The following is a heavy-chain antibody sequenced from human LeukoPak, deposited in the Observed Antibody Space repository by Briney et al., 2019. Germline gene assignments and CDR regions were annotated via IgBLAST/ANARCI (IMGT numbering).Heavy chain of an antibody. D-gene: IGHD3-22*01. CDR1: GFTFGSYG. V-gene: IGHV3-30*02. Sequence: GGSLRLSCAASGFTFGSYGMHWVRQAPGKGLEWVAFIRYDGSNKYYADSVKGRFTISRDNSKNTLYLQMNSLRAEDTAVYYCAGLPAYYYDTSGFYFDYWGQGTLVTVSS. CDR3: AGLPAYYYDTSGFYFDY. J-gene: IGHJ4*02. CDR2: IRYDGSNK.